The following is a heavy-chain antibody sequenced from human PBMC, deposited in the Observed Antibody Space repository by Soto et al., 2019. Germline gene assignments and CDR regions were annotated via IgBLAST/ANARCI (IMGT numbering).Heavy chain of an antibody. J-gene: IGHJ4*02. V-gene: IGHV3-23*01. D-gene: IGHD3-10*01. Sequence: GGSLRLSCAASGLTFSNYAMSWVRQAPRKGLEWVSSISGSGGRTNYADSVKGRFTISRDNSKNTLYLQMNTLRAEDTAVYYCAKVVYGDYESGGDFWGQGTRVTVSS. CDR3: AKVVYGDYESGGDF. CDR1: GLTFSNYA. CDR2: ISGSGGRT.